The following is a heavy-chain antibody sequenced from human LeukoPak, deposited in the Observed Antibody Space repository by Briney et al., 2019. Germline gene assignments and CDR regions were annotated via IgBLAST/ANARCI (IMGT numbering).Heavy chain of an antibody. CDR2: IYYSGST. V-gene: IGHV4-39*01. Sequence: SETLSLTCTVSGGSISSSSYHWGWIRQPPGKGLEWIGSIYYSGSTYYNPSLKSRVTISVDTSKNQFSLKLSSVTAADTAVYYCARHLATGVRWFDPWGQGTLVTVSS. CDR1: GGSISSSSYH. D-gene: IGHD3-10*01. J-gene: IGHJ5*02. CDR3: ARHLATGVRWFDP.